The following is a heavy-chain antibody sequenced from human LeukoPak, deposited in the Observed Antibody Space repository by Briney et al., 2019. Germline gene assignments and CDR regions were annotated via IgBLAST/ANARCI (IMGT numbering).Heavy chain of an antibody. CDR1: VCIFSSYT. CDR2: IIPILGIA. Sequence: SVKVSCMASVCIFSSYTISWVRQAPGQGLKWMGRIIPILGIANYPQKFQGRVTITPDKPTSKAYMELSSLRAEDTAVYYCARDPGLVPAANDYWGQGTLVTVSS. CDR3: ARDPGLVPAANDY. V-gene: IGHV1-69*04. J-gene: IGHJ4*02. D-gene: IGHD2-2*01.